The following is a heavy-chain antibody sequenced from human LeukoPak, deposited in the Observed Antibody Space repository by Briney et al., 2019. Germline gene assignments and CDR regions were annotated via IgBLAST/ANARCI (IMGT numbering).Heavy chain of an antibody. D-gene: IGHD1-26*01. J-gene: IGHJ6*02. CDR2: MSSDGSDN. CDR3: VRGVRTPAGWETYLTGLDV. Sequence: PGRSLRLSCTASGFTFNNYALHWVRQAPGKGLEWVAVMSSDGSDNYYADSVQGRFTISRDNSKNTLFLQMDSLKVEDAALYYCVRGVRTPAGWETYLTGLDVWGQGTTVTVSS. CDR1: GFTFNNYA. V-gene: IGHV3-30-3*01.